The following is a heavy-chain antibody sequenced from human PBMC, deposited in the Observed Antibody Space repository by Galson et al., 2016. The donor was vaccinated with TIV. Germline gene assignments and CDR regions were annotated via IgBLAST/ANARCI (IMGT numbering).Heavy chain of an antibody. V-gene: IGHV3-30*02. D-gene: IGHD5-18*01. Sequence: SLRLSCAASGFTFGLYGFHWVRQAPGKGLEWVAFIWFDGNNQYYIDSVKGRFTISRDNSENTLYLQMNSLRPEDTAVYYCAKDAAHNYGFGDFWGQGTLGTVSS. CDR1: GFTFGLYG. CDR3: AKDAAHNYGFGDF. J-gene: IGHJ4*02. CDR2: IWFDGNNQ.